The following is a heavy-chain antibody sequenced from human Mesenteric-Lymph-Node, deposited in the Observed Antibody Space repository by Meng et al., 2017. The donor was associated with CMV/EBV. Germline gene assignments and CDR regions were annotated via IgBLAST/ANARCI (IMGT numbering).Heavy chain of an antibody. Sequence: ASVKVSCKASGYTFTSYYMHWVRQAPGQGLEWMGIINPSGGSTSYAQKLQGRVTMTTDTSTSTAYMELRSLRSDDTAVYYCARGDGNVDYWGQGTLVTVSS. J-gene: IGHJ4*02. CDR2: INPSGGST. D-gene: IGHD4-23*01. V-gene: IGHV1-46*01. CDR1: GYTFTSYY. CDR3: ARGDGNVDY.